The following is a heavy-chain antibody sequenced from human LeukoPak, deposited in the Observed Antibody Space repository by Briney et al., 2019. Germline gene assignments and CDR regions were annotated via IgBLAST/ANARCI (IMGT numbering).Heavy chain of an antibody. D-gene: IGHD4-17*01. V-gene: IGHV1-18*01. Sequence: ASVKVSCKASGYTFTSYGISWVRQAPGQGLEWMGWISAYNGNTNYAQKLRGRVTVTTDTSTSTAYMELRSLRSDDTAVYYCARVAYGDYLDYWGQGTLVTVSS. CDR2: ISAYNGNT. CDR1: GYTFTSYG. CDR3: ARVAYGDYLDY. J-gene: IGHJ4*02.